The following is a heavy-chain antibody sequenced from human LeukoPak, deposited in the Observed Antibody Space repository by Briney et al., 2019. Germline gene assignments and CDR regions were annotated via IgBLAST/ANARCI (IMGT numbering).Heavy chain of an antibody. CDR3: ARLYCSSTSCFVDY. J-gene: IGHJ4*02. D-gene: IGHD2-2*01. CDR1: GYSISSSNW. Sequence: SETLSLTCAVSGYSISSSNWWGWIRQPPGKGLEWIGYIYYSGSTYYNPSLKSRVTMSVDTSKNQFSLKLGSVTAVDTAVYYCARLYCSSTSCFVDYWGQGTLVTVSS. CDR2: IYYSGST. V-gene: IGHV4-28*01.